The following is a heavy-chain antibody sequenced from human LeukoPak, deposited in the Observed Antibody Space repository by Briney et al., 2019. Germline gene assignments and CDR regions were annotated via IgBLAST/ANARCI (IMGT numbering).Heavy chain of an antibody. CDR1: GGTFSSYD. CDR3: ARARGPNTVKFDP. D-gene: IGHD4-17*01. Sequence: ASVKVSCNASGGTFSSYDINWVRQATGQGLEWMGWMNPNSGNTGYAQKFQGRVTITRNTSISTAYMELSSLRSEDTAVYYCARARGPNTVKFDPWGQGTLVTVSS. J-gene: IGHJ5*02. V-gene: IGHV1-8*03. CDR2: MNPNSGNT.